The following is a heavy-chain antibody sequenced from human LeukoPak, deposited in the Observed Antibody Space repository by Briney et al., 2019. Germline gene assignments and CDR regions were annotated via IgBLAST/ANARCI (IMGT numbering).Heavy chain of an antibody. CDR1: GFTFGAYA. CDR3: TTYDPSNYYGMDV. CDR2: IRGKAYGGTT. J-gene: IGHJ6*02. D-gene: IGHD5-12*01. V-gene: IGHV3-49*04. Sequence: PGRSLRLSCTASGFTFGAYAITWVRQAPGKGLEWVVFIRGKAYGGTTEFAASVKGRFTISRDDSKSIAYLQMNSLKTEDTAVYYCTTYDPSNYYGMDVWGQGTTVTVS.